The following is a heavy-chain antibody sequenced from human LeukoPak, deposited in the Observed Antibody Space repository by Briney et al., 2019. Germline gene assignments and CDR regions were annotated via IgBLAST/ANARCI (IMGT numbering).Heavy chain of an antibody. CDR1: GVSISSGSYF. V-gene: IGHV4-61*02. CDR3: AVGNCPTTSCYPGVAFDI. D-gene: IGHD2-2*01. J-gene: IGHJ3*02. Sequence: PSQTLSLTCTVSGVSISSGSYFWSWIRQPAGKGLEWIGRFYVSGSTNYNPSLQSRVTISVDTSKNQFSLKLTSVTAADTAVYYCAVGNCPTTSCYPGVAFDIWGQGTMVTVSS. CDR2: FYVSGST.